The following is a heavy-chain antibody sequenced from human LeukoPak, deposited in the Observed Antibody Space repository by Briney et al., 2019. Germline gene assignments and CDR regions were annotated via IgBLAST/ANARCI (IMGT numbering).Heavy chain of an antibody. CDR2: IRTKANSYAT. CDR1: GFTFSGSS. Sequence: GGSLRLSCAASGFTFSGSSIHWVRQASGRGLEWVGLIRTKANSYATAYAASVTGRFTISRDDSKDTSYLQMNSLKTEDTALYFCTTSYSGNSWYDWFGPWGQGTLVTVSS. CDR3: TTSYSGNSWYDWFGP. D-gene: IGHD6-13*01. J-gene: IGHJ5*02. V-gene: IGHV3-73*01.